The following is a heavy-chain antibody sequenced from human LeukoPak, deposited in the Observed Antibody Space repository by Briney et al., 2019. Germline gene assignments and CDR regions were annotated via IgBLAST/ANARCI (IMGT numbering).Heavy chain of an antibody. CDR2: IKQDGSEK. V-gene: IGHV3-7*01. Sequence: GGSLRLSCAASGFTFSSYWMTWVRQAPGKGLEWVANIKQDGSEKYYVDSVKGRFTISRDNAKNSLYLQMNSLRAEDTAVYYCAREPLPLWIGAFDIWGQGTMVTVSS. D-gene: IGHD3-10*01. CDR1: GFTFSSYW. J-gene: IGHJ3*02. CDR3: AREPLPLWIGAFDI.